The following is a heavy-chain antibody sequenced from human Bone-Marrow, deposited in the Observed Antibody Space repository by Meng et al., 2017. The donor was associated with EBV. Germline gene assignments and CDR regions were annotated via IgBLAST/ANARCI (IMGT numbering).Heavy chain of an antibody. CDR1: VGSFSGYY. J-gene: IGHJ4*02. V-gene: IGHV4-34*01. Sequence: HVQLQQWGAGLLKPSETLSLTCAVYVGSFSGYYWSWIRQPPGKGLEWIGEINHSGSTNYNPPLKSRVTISVDTSKNQFSLKLSSVTAADTAVYYCVEGDYWGQGTLVTVS. CDR3: VEGDY. CDR2: INHSGST.